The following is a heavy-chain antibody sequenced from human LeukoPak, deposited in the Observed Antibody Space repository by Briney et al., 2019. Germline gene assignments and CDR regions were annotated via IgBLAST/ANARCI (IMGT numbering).Heavy chain of an antibody. D-gene: IGHD3-10*01. V-gene: IGHV4-59*01. CDR2: IYYSGYT. CDR1: GGSIRSYY. CDR3: ARLSGSGSYFETNYYYYYYMDV. J-gene: IGHJ6*03. Sequence: SETLSLTCTVSGGSIRSYYWSWIRQPPGKGLEWIGYIYYSGYTNYNPSLKSRVTISVDTSKNQFSLKLSSVTAADTAVYYCARLSGSGSYFETNYYYYYYMDVWGKGTTVTISS.